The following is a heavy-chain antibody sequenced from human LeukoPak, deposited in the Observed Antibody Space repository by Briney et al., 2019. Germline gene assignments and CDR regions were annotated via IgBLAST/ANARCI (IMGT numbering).Heavy chain of an antibody. J-gene: IGHJ4*02. CDR2: INPNSGDT. CDR1: GYTFSGYY. Sequence: ASVKVSCKASGYTFSGYYIHWVRQAPGQGLEWMGWINPNSGDTNYAQKFQGRVTMTRDTSISTAYMELSRLRSDDTAVYYCARVEIATKPGDYWGQGTLVTVSS. V-gene: IGHV1-2*02. D-gene: IGHD5-24*01. CDR3: ARVEIATKPGDY.